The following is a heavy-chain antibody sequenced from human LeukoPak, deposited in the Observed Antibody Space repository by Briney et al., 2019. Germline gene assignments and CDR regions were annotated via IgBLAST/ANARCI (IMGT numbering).Heavy chain of an antibody. CDR3: ARARRHGSGYYVDY. J-gene: IGHJ4*02. CDR2: INHSGST. Sequence: PSETLSLTCAVYGGSFSGYYWSWIRQPPGKGLEWIGEINHSGSTNYNPSLKSRVTISVDTSKNQFSLKLSSVTAADTAVYYCARARRHGSGYYVDYWGQGTLDTVSS. V-gene: IGHV4-34*01. CDR1: GGSFSGYY. D-gene: IGHD3-22*01.